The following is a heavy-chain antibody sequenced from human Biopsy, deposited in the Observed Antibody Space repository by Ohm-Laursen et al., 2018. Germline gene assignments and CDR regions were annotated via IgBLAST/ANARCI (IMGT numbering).Heavy chain of an antibody. Sequence: GESLKISCKGSGYRFTSYWIGWVRQMPGKGLEWMGIIYPGNSDTRYNPSFRGQVTISADKSITTAYLQWSRLRASDTDMYYCARLADHYYDNSGYVHFDYWGQGTLVAVSS. D-gene: IGHD3-22*01. V-gene: IGHV5-51*01. J-gene: IGHJ4*02. CDR1: GYRFTSYW. CDR3: ARLADHYYDNSGYVHFDY. CDR2: IYPGNSDT.